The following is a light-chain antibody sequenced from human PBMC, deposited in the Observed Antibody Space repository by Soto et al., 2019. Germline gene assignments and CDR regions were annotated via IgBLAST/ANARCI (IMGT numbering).Light chain of an antibody. CDR1: QSVGSSN. CDR3: QHYGSSANT. CDR2: DIS. V-gene: IGKV3-20*01. J-gene: IGKJ2*01. Sequence: EIVLTQSPGTLSLSPGERATLSCRASQSVGSSNLAWYQQKSGQAPRLLIYDISSRATGIPDRFSGSGSGTDVTLTISRLEPEDFAVYYCQHYGSSANTFGQGTKLEIK.